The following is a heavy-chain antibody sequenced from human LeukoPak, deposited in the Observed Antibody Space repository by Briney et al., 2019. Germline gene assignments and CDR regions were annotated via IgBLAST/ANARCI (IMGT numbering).Heavy chain of an antibody. CDR3: AKEGEGYYYDSLFSSPPVLDAFDI. V-gene: IGHV3-23*01. CDR2: ISGSGGST. Sequence: GGSLRLSCAASGFTFSSYAMSWVRQAPGKGLEWVSAISGSGGSTYYADSVKGRFTISRDNSKNTLYLQMNSLRAEDTAVYYCAKEGEGYYYDSLFSSPPVLDAFDIWGQGTMVTVSS. CDR1: GFTFSSYA. D-gene: IGHD3-22*01. J-gene: IGHJ3*02.